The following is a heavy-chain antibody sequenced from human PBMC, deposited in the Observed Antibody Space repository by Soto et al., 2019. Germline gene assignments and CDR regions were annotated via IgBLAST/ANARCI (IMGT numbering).Heavy chain of an antibody. J-gene: IGHJ4*02. CDR2: ISYDGSNK. CDR3: AKSGGRRIMVVTTILLPYF. CDR1: GFMFSTYG. V-gene: IGHV3-30*18. D-gene: IGHD2-21*02. Sequence: QVQLVESGGGVVQRGRSLRLSCEASGFMFSTYGMHWVRQAPGKGLEWVALISYDGSNKYYADSVKGRFTISRDNSKNTLYLQMNSLRTDDTAVYYCAKSGGRRIMVVTTILLPYFWGQGTLVTVSS.